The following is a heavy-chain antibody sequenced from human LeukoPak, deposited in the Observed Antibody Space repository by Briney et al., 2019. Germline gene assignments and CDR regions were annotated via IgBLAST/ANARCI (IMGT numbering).Heavy chain of an antibody. V-gene: IGHV1-69*04. CDR3: ARDLASYYYDSSGYSLH. Sequence: SVKVSCKASGGTFSSYAISWVRQAPGQGLEWMGRIIPILGIANYAQKFQGRVTITADKSTSTAYMELSSLRSEDTAAYYCARDLASYYYDSSGYSLHWGQGTLVTVSS. CDR1: GGTFSSYA. J-gene: IGHJ1*01. CDR2: IIPILGIA. D-gene: IGHD3-22*01.